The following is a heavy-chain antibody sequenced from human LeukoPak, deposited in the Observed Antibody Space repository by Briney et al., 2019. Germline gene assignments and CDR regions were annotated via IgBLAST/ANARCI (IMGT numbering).Heavy chain of an antibody. V-gene: IGHV4-59*01. CDR1: GGSITSNY. Sequence: SETLSLTCTVSGGSITSNYWSWIRQPPGKGLEWIGYIYYSGGTNYNPSLMSRVTISLDTSKNQFSLNLISVSAADTAVYYCATLTNYDLSNWGQGILVTVSS. CDR2: IYYSGGT. J-gene: IGHJ4*02. D-gene: IGHD3-3*01. CDR3: ATLTNYDLSN.